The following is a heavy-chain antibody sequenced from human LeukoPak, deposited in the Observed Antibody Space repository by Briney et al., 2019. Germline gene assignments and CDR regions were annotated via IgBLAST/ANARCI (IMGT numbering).Heavy chain of an antibody. CDR2: INHSGST. J-gene: IGHJ3*02. CDR3: ARQGSGGRAFDI. Sequence: KPSETLSLTCAVYGGSFSGYYWSWIRQPPGKGLEWIGEINHSGSTNYNPSLKSRVTISVDTSKNQFSLKLSSVTAADTAVYYCARQGSGGRAFDIWGQGTMVTVSS. CDR1: GGSFSGYY. V-gene: IGHV4-34*01.